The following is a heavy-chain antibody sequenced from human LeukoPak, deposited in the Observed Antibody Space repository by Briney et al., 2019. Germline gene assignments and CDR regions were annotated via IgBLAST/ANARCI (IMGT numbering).Heavy chain of an antibody. J-gene: IGHJ5*02. D-gene: IGHD2-21*02. Sequence: SETLSLTCAVYGGSFSGYHWTWIRQSPGKGLEWIGDVDYSGGTNYNPPLKSRVTISVDTSKNQFSLRLTSVTAADTAVYYCVGDRCGGDCYPNWFDPWGQGTLVTVSS. V-gene: IGHV4-34*01. CDR3: VGDRCGGDCYPNWFDP. CDR2: VDYSGGT. CDR1: GGSFSGYH.